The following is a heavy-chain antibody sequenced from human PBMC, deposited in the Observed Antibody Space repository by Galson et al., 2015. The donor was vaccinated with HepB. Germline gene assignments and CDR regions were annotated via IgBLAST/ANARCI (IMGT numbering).Heavy chain of an antibody. CDR2: IRYDGSIK. CDR3: ARNTPSSGYHGLHY. V-gene: IGHV3-30*02. Sequence: LRLSCAASGFTFSNYGMHWVRQAPGKGLEWVAYIRYDGSIKYYADSVKGRFTISRDNSMNTLYLQMNSLRAEDTAVYYCARNTPSSGYHGLHYGGQGTLVTVSS. D-gene: IGHD5-12*01. J-gene: IGHJ4*02. CDR1: GFTFSNYG.